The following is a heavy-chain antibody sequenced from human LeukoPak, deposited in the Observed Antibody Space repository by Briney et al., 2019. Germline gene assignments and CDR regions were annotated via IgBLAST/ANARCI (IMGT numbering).Heavy chain of an antibody. CDR3: VRDYDISGPQKNFFDY. J-gene: IGHJ4*02. Sequence: ASVKVSCKASGGTFSSYVISWVRQAPGQGLQWMGGTIPMFGAVNYAQKFQGRVTITADKSTGTAYMELSSLRSEDTAVYYCVRDYDISGPQKNFFDYWGQGTLVTVSS. D-gene: IGHD3-22*01. CDR1: GGTFSSYV. V-gene: IGHV1-69*06. CDR2: TIPMFGAV.